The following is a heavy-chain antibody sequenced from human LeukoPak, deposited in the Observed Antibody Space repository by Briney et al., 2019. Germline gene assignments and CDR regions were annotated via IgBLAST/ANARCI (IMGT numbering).Heavy chain of an antibody. Sequence: PSETLSLTCTVSGGSISSYYWSWIRQPPGKGLEWIAYISDIGSINYNPSLKSRVTISLDTSKNQFSLKLSSVTAADTAVYYCAGHHPRDTVDFWGQGTLVTVSS. J-gene: IGHJ4*02. V-gene: IGHV4-59*08. D-gene: IGHD2-21*01. CDR2: ISDIGSI. CDR1: GGSISSYY. CDR3: AGHHPRDTVDF.